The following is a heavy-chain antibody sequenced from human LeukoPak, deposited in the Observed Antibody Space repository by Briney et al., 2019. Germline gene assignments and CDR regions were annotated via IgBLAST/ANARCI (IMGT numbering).Heavy chain of an antibody. V-gene: IGHV3-53*01. CDR3: ARGRGDYYGSGSYYIDY. CDR2: IYSGGST. CDR1: GGSFSGYY. Sequence: ETLSLTCAVYGGSFSGYYWSWIRQAPGKGLEWVSVIYSGGSTYYADSVKGRFTISRDNSKNTLYLQMNSLRAEDTAVYYCARGRGDYYGSGSYYIDYWGQGTLVTVSS. D-gene: IGHD3-10*01. J-gene: IGHJ4*02.